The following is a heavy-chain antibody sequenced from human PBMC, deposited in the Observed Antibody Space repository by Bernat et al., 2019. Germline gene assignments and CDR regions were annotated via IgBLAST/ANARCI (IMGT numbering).Heavy chain of an antibody. D-gene: IGHD3-10*01. Sequence: VQLLESGGGLVQPGGSLRLSCAASGFTFSSYAMHWVRQAPGKGLEWVAVISYDGSNKYYADSVKGRFTISRDNSKNTLYLQMNSLRAEDTAVYYCARAVNYGSGSDYWGQGTLVTVSS. V-gene: IGHV3-30-3*01. CDR2: ISYDGSNK. J-gene: IGHJ4*02. CDR1: GFTFSSYA. CDR3: ARAVNYGSGSDY.